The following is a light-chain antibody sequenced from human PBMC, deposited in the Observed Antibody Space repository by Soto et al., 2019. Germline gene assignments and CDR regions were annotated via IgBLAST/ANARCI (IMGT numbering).Light chain of an antibody. J-gene: IGKJ5*01. CDR2: GAS. CDR1: QSVSSY. Sequence: EIVLTQSPATLSLSPVERATLSCMASQSVSSYLAWYQQKPGQTPRLLIYGASTRATGIPARFSGSGSGTDFTLTISSPEPEDFAVYYCQQRSKWPPEVTFGQGTRLEI. V-gene: IGKV3-11*01. CDR3: QQRSKWPPEVT.